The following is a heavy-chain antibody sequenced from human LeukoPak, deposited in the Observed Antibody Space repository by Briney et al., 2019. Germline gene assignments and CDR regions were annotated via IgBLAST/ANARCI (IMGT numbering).Heavy chain of an antibody. V-gene: IGHV4-59*08. CDR2: IDHSGST. D-gene: IGHD1-1*01. CDR3: ASPLTAGGH. CDR1: GGSFSSYY. J-gene: IGHJ4*02. Sequence: PSETLSLTCTVSGGSFSSYYWTWIRQPPGKGLEWIGYIDHSGSTNYNPSLKGRLTISIDTSKNQFSLKLSSVTAADTAVYYCASPLTAGGHWGQGTLVTVSS.